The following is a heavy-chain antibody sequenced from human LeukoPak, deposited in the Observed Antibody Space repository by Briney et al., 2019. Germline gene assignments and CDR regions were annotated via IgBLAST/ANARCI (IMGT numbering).Heavy chain of an antibody. CDR2: ISSSGSTI. Sequence: QSGGSLRLSCVASGFTFTNYAMSWVRQAPGKGLEWVSYISSSGSTIYYADSVKGRFTISRDNAKNSLYLQMNSLRAEDTAVYYCARAGYDSSDNTMNFDYWGRGTLVTVSS. J-gene: IGHJ4*02. D-gene: IGHD3-22*01. V-gene: IGHV3-48*03. CDR1: GFTFTNYA. CDR3: ARAGYDSSDNTMNFDY.